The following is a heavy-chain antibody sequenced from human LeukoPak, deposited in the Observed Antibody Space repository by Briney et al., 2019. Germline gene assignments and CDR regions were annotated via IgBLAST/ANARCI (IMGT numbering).Heavy chain of an antibody. V-gene: IGHV4-31*03. D-gene: IGHD3-3*01. CDR3: AGHYDLRSPFDP. J-gene: IGHJ5*02. CDR2: IYYSGST. Sequence: SETLSLTCTVSGGSISSGGYYWSWIRQHPGEGLEWIGYIYYSGSTYYNPSLKSRVTISVDTSKNQFSLKLSSVTAADTAVYYCAGHYDLRSPFDPWGQGTLVTVSS. CDR1: GGSISSGGYY.